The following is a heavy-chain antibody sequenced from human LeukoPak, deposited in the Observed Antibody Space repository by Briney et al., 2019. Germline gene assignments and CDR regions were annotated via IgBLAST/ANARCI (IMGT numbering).Heavy chain of an antibody. CDR3: ARSLRGGYSDLC. CDR2: IISDGSST. D-gene: IGHD3-22*01. V-gene: IGHV3-74*01. Sequence: GGSLRLSCAASGFTFSGSWMHWVRQAPGKGLVWVSRIISDGSSTNYADSVKGRFTISRDNAKNTLYLQMNSLRVEDTAVYYCARSLRGGYSDLCWGKGTLVTVSS. J-gene: IGHJ4*02. CDR1: GFTFSGSW.